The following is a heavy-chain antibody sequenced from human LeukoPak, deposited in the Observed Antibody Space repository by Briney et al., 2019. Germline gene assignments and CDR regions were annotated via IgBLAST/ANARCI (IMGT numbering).Heavy chain of an antibody. J-gene: IGHJ4*02. Sequence: PGGSLRLSCAASGFTLSSYAMSWVRQPPGKGLEWIGSIYYTGSTNYNPSLKSRVTISVDTSKNQFSLKLTSVTAADTAVYYCARTGNDYGDFYLDYWGQGTLVTVSS. V-gene: IGHV4-38-2*01. CDR2: IYYTGST. CDR1: GFTLSSYA. CDR3: ARTGNDYGDFYLDY. D-gene: IGHD4-17*01.